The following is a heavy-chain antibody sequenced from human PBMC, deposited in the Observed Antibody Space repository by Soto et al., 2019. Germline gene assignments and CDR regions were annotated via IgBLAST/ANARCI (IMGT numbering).Heavy chain of an antibody. Sequence: SETLSLTCTFSCGSIISGGYYWSWIRQHPGKGLEWIGYIYYSGSTFYNPSLKSRVTISVDTSKNQFSLKLSSVTAADTAVYYCAREAYCGGDCSPLDYYYGMDVWGQGTTVTVSS. CDR2: IYYSGST. J-gene: IGHJ6*02. CDR3: AREAYCGGDCSPLDYYYGMDV. V-gene: IGHV4-31*03. CDR1: CGSIISGGYY. D-gene: IGHD2-21*02.